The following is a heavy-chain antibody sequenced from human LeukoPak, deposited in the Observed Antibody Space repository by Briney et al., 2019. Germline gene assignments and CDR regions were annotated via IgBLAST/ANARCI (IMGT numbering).Heavy chain of an antibody. V-gene: IGHV4-61*02. CDR3: ARVRMAGQLDY. J-gene: IGHJ4*02. D-gene: IGHD3-16*01. CDR2: IHSSGNT. CDR1: GGSISSGSYY. Sequence: PSQTLSLTCTVSGGSISSGSYYWSWIRQPAGKGLEWIGRIHSSGNTNCNPSLKSRVTISVDTSNNQFSLQLNSVTPEDTAVYYCARVRMAGQLDYWGQGTLVTVSS.